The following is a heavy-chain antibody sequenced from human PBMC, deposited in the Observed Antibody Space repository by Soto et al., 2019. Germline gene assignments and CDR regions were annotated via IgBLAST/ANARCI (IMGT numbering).Heavy chain of an antibody. V-gene: IGHV1-46*01. CDR1: GYTFTNFY. Sequence: ASVKVSCKASGYTFTNFYMHWLRQAPGQGLEWMGIINPSGGTTSYAQKFQGRVIMTRDTSTSTVYMELSSLRSEDTAVYYCARDPSQTYYDILTGKFYFDYWGHGTLVTVSS. CDR3: ARDPSQTYYDILTGKFYFDY. CDR2: INPSGGTT. D-gene: IGHD3-9*01. J-gene: IGHJ4*01.